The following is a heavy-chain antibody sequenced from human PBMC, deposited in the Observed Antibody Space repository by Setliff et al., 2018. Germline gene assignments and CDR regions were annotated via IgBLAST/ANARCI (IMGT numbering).Heavy chain of an antibody. CDR3: AKDGRNVLRFKWFDP. V-gene: IGHV3-23*01. CDR1: GFTFSSYA. Sequence: GVLRLSCAASGFTFSSYAMSWVRQAPGKGLEWVSGISGSGGSTYYAGSVKGRFTISRDSSKNTLYLQMNSLRAEDTAVYYCAKDGRNVLRFKWFDPWGQGTLVTVSS. J-gene: IGHJ5*02. CDR2: ISGSGGST. D-gene: IGHD3-3*01.